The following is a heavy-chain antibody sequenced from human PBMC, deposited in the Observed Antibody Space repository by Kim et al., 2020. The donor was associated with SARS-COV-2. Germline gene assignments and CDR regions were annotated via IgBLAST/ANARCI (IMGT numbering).Heavy chain of an antibody. V-gene: IGHV4-59*01. CDR3: ARDLGDGYRY. Sequence: STNYNPSLKSRVTISVDRSKNQFSLKLSSVTAADTAVYYCARDLGDGYRYWGQGTLVTVSS. D-gene: IGHD5-12*01. CDR2: ST. J-gene: IGHJ4*02.